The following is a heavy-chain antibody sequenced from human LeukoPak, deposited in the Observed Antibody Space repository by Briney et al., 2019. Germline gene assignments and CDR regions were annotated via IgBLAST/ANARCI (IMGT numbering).Heavy chain of an antibody. Sequence: GGSLRLSCAASGFTFSSYEMNWVRQAPGKGLEWVSYISSSGSTIYYADSVKGRFTISRDNAKNSLYLQMNSLRAEDTAVCYCARATGTTNYWGQGTLVTVSS. J-gene: IGHJ4*02. CDR1: GFTFSSYE. V-gene: IGHV3-48*03. CDR3: ARATGTTNY. CDR2: ISSSGSTI. D-gene: IGHD1-7*01.